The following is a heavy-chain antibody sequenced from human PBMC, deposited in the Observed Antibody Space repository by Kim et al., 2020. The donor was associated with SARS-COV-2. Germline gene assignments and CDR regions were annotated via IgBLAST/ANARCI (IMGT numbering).Heavy chain of an antibody. Sequence: GGSLRLSCAASGFTFSSYAMSWVRQAPGKGLEWVSAISGSGGSTYYADSVKGRFTISRDNSKNTLYLQMNSLRAEDTAIYYCAKVSDDYGDYVDAFDIWGQVTMVTVSS. J-gene: IGHJ3*02. D-gene: IGHD4-17*01. CDR2: ISGSGGST. V-gene: IGHV3-23*01. CDR1: GFTFSSYA. CDR3: AKVSDDYGDYVDAFDI.